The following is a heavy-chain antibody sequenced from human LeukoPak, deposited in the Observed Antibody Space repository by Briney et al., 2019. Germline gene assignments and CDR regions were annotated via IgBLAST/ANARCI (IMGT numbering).Heavy chain of an antibody. J-gene: IGHJ4*02. CDR2: XYPGDSDT. D-gene: IGHD3-3*01. Sequence: SLKISCKGXGYXXTXYWIGXVXQMPGKGXEWXXIXYPGDSDTRYSPSFQGQVTISADKSISTAYLQWSSLKASDTAMYYCARHLPTYDFWSGYQGFDYWGQGTLVTVSS. V-gene: IGHV5-51*01. CDR3: ARHLPTYDFWSGYQGFDY. CDR1: GYXXTXYW.